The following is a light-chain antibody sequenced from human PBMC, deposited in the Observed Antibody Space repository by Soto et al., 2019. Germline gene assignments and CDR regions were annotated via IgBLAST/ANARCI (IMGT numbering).Light chain of an antibody. CDR3: AAWDASLNGYV. J-gene: IGLJ1*01. Sequence: QSVLTQPPSASGTPGQRVTISCSGSSSNIGSNTVNWYQQLPGTAPKLLIYSNNQRPSGVPDRFSGSKSGTSASLAISGIQSQDEADYYCAAWDASLNGYVFGTGTKVTV. V-gene: IGLV1-44*01. CDR2: SNN. CDR1: SSNIGSNT.